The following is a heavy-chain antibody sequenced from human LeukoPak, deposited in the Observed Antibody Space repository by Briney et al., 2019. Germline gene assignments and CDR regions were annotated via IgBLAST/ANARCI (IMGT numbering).Heavy chain of an antibody. D-gene: IGHD3-22*01. CDR3: ARGLRRLDSSPYLSFAFDI. CDR1: GYTFTSYY. CDR2: ISPSGGDT. Sequence: ASVKVSCKASGYTFTSYYMHWVRQAPGQGLEWMGIISPSGGDTSYAQKFQGRVTMTRDTSTSTVYMELSSLRSEDTAVYFCARGLRRLDSSPYLSFAFDIWGQGTMVTVSS. J-gene: IGHJ3*02. V-gene: IGHV1-46*01.